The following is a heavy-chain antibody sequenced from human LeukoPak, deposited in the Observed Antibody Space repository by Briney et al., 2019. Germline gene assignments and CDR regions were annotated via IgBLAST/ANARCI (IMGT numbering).Heavy chain of an antibody. CDR3: AKEKYGSGSYLDYYYYYGMDV. CDR2: ISYDGSNK. D-gene: IGHD3-10*01. V-gene: IGHV3-30*18. CDR1: GFTFSSYG. Sequence: GGSLRLSCAASGFTFSSYGMHWVRQAPGKGLEWVAVISYDGSNKYYADSVKGRFTISRDNSKNTLYLRMNSLRAEDTAVYYCAKEKYGSGSYLDYYYYYGMDVWGQGTTVTVSS. J-gene: IGHJ6*02.